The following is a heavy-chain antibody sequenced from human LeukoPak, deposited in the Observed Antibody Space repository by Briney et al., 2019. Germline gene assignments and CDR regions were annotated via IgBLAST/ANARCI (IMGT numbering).Heavy chain of an antibody. J-gene: IGHJ6*02. CDR1: GGSFSGYY. CDR2: INHSGST. Sequence: SETLSLTCAVYGGSFSGYYWSWIRQPPGKGLEWIGEINHSGSTNYNPSLKSRVTISVDTSKNQFSLKLSSVTAADTAVYYCARGCKNYYYYGMDVWGQGTTVTVSS. D-gene: IGHD2/OR15-2a*01. CDR3: ARGCKNYYYYGMDV. V-gene: IGHV4-34*01.